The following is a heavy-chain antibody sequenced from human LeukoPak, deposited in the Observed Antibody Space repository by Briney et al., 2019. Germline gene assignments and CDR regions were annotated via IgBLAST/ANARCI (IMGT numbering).Heavy chain of an antibody. Sequence: PGGSLRLSCAASGFTVSTSYMNWVRQAPGKGLEWVSVIYGDGSTYYADSVRGRFTISRDNSKNTLYLQINSRRAEDTAVYFCARGYSSGWPDFWGQGTLVTVSS. V-gene: IGHV3-53*01. D-gene: IGHD6-25*01. CDR1: GFTVSTSY. CDR2: IYGDGST. CDR3: ARGYSSGWPDF. J-gene: IGHJ4*02.